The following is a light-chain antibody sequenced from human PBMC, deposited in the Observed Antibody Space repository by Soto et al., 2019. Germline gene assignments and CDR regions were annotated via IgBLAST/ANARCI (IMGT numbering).Light chain of an antibody. Sequence: LTPPAPLSWAPGQSITISPPGTSNDFGGYNYVSWYQQHPGKAPKLMIYDVSNRPSGVSNRFSGSKSGNTASLTISGLQAEDEADYYCSSYTSSSTLGVFGTGTKVTVL. CDR3: SSYTSSSTLGV. CDR2: DVS. J-gene: IGLJ1*01. CDR1: SNDFGGYNY. V-gene: IGLV2-14*01.